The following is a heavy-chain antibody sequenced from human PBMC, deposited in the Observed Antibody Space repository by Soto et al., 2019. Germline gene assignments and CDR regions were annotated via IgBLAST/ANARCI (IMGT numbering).Heavy chain of an antibody. D-gene: IGHD5-18*01. CDR1: GFTFSSYS. J-gene: IGHJ4*02. CDR3: AKEYTAMVTFPFDY. CDR2: ISGSGGST. V-gene: IGHV3-23*01. Sequence: GGSLRLSCAASGFTFSSYSISWVRQAPWKGLEWVSAISGSGGSTYYADSVKGRFTISRDNSKNTLYLQMNSLRAEDTAVYYCAKEYTAMVTFPFDYGGQGTLVKVSS.